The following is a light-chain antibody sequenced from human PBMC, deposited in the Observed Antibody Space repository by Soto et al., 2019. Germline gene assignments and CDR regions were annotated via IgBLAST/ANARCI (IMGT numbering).Light chain of an antibody. J-gene: IGKJ4*01. Sequence: EIVLTQSPATLSLSPGERATLSCSASQSVSSYLAWYRQRPCQAPRLLIYDASNRVAGIPARFSGSGSGTDFTLTISSLEPEDFAVYYCQQRSNWPLTFGGGTKVEIK. CDR3: QQRSNWPLT. CDR1: QSVSSY. CDR2: DAS. V-gene: IGKV3-11*01.